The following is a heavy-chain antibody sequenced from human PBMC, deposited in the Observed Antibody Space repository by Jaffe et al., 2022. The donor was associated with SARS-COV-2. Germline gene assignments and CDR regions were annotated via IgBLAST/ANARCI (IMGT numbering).Heavy chain of an antibody. D-gene: IGHD2-2*01. CDR1: GYTFTSYA. J-gene: IGHJ4*02. V-gene: IGHV1-3*01. CDR3: ARSPMGVVPAVFFLPPDY. Sequence: QVQLVQSGAEVKKPGASVKVSCKASGYTFTSYAMHWVRQAPGQRLEWMGWINAGNGNTKYSQKFQGRVTITRDTSASTAYMELSSLRSEDTAVYYCARSPMGVVPAVFFLPPDYWGQGTLVTVSS. CDR2: INAGNGNT.